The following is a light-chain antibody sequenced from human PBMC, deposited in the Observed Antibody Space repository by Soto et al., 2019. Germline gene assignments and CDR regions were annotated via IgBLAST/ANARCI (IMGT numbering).Light chain of an antibody. J-gene: IGKJ2*01. CDR3: QQYYSSPFT. CDR2: WAS. V-gene: IGKV4-1*01. Sequence: DIVMTQSPDSLAVSLGERVTIHCKSSQSVLYSSNNRNYFAWYQQKPGQPPKLLIYWASTRESGVPDRFSGSGSGTDFTLTISSLQAADVAVYYCQQYYSSPFTFGQGTMLEI. CDR1: QSVLYSSNNRNY.